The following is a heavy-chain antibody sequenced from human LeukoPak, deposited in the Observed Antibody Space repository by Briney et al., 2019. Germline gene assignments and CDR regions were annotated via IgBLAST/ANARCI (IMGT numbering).Heavy chain of an antibody. D-gene: IGHD4-17*01. CDR1: GVSISSYY. V-gene: IGHV4-4*07. CDR3: ARSKHYGDYPADLNWFDP. J-gene: IGHJ5*02. Sequence: ASETLSLTCTVSGVSISSYYWSWLRQPAGKGLEWLGRIYTSGSTNYNPSLKSRVTMSADTSKNQFSLKLSSVAAADTAVYYCARSKHYGDYPADLNWFDPWGQGTLVTVSS. CDR2: IYTSGST.